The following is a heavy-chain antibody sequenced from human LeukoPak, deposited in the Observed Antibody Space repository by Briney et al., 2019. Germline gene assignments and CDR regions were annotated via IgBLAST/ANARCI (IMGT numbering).Heavy chain of an antibody. CDR1: GFTFKLYW. CDR2: INDGGSDT. V-gene: IGHV3-74*01. CDR3: AKDISRGHYSLAMDV. Sequence: PGGSLRLSCAASGFTFKLYWMHWVRQVPGKGPVWGARINDGGSDTVYGDSVKGRFTISRDNARDSVYLQLNSLRADDTAVYYCAKDISRGHYSLAMDVWGHGTTVTVS. J-gene: IGHJ6*02. D-gene: IGHD2/OR15-2a*01.